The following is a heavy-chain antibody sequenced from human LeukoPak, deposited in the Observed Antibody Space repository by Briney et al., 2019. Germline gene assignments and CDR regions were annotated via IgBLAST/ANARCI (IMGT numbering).Heavy chain of an antibody. D-gene: IGHD1-26*01. V-gene: IGHV4-34*01. CDR3: ARGLKGATTLADDY. CDR1: GGSFSGYY. Sequence: SETLSLTCAVYGGSFSGYYWSWIRQPPGKGLEWIGEINHSGSTNYNPSLKSRVTISVDTSKNQFSLKPSSVTAADTAVYYCARGLKGATTLADDYWGQGTLVTVSS. CDR2: INHSGST. J-gene: IGHJ4*02.